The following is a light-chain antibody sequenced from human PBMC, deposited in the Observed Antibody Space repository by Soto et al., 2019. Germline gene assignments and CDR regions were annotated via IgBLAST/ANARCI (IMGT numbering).Light chain of an antibody. J-gene: IGKJ1*01. CDR2: KAS. V-gene: IGKV1-5*03. CDR3: QHYNSYPWT. Sequence: DIQMTQSPSTLSTSVGDRVTITCRASQSISSWLAWYQQKPGKAPKLLIYKASSLESVVPSRFSCSGSGTEFTLTISSLQPDDFATYYCQHYNSYPWTFGQGTKVEIK. CDR1: QSISSW.